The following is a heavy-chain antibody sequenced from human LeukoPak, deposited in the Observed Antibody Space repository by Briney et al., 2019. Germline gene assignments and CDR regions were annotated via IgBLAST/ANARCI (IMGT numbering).Heavy chain of an antibody. Sequence: PGESLKISCAASGFTVSSNYMSWVRQAPGKGLEWVSVIYSGGSTYYADSVKGRFTISRDNSKNTLYLQMNSLRAEDTAVYYCAKGYGDSTDYYYYGMDVWGQGTTVTVSS. J-gene: IGHJ6*02. CDR3: AKGYGDSTDYYYYGMDV. D-gene: IGHD4-17*01. CDR1: GFTVSSNY. V-gene: IGHV3-53*05. CDR2: IYSGGST.